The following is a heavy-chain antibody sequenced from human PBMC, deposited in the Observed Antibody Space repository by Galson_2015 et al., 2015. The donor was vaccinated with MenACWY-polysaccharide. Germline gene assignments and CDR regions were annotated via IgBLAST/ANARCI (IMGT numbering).Heavy chain of an antibody. J-gene: IGHJ6*02. CDR1: GYTFTRYA. Sequence: SVKVSCKASGYTFTRYAMNWVRQAPGQRPEWMGWINTDTGNPTYAQGFTGRFVFSLDTSVSTAYLQISSLKAEDTAVYYCARVGARWLATYFSYYAMDVWGQGTTVTVSS. V-gene: IGHV7-4-1*02. CDR2: INTDTGNP. D-gene: IGHD6-19*01. CDR3: ARVGARWLATYFSYYAMDV.